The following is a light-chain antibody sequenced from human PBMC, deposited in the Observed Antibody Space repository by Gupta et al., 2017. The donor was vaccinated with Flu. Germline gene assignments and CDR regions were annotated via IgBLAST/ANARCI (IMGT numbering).Light chain of an antibody. CDR1: QSVRTY. J-gene: IGKJ2*01. V-gene: IGKV3-11*01. CDR3: QKRSNWTPYI. CDR2: DAS. Sequence: IVFTPSSATLSLSPGERATLSWRASQSVRTYLAWYQQKPGQTTRLLIYDASNRATGIPARFSGSGSGTDFTLTISSTEPEDLAVYDCQKRSNWTPYIFGQGTRLEI.